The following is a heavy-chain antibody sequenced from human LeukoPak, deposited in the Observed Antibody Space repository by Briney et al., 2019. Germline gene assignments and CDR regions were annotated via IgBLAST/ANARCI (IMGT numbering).Heavy chain of an antibody. CDR3: VRVQWWYCDL. CDR2: ISGSGDRT. CDR1: GFSFKTYG. V-gene: IGHV3-23*01. Sequence: GGSLRLSCAASGFSFKTYGMTWVRQAPGKGLEWVSAISGSGDRTFYADSVKGRFTVSRDSFKNTLSLQMNSLRAEDTAIYAKVRVQWWYCDLWGRGTLVTVSS. J-gene: IGHJ2*01. D-gene: IGHD6-19*01.